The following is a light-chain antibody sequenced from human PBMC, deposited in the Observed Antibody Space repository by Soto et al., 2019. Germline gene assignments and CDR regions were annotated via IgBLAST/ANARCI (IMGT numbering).Light chain of an antibody. CDR3: QQLNSYPWT. V-gene: IGKV1-5*01. Sequence: DLQITHSPSTLSASVGDRVTITCRASQSFSGTLAWYQQKPGKAPKLLIYAASTLQSGVPSRFSGSGSGTDFTLTISSLQPEDFATYYCQQLNSYPWTFGQGTKVDI. CDR1: QSFSGT. J-gene: IGKJ1*01. CDR2: AAS.